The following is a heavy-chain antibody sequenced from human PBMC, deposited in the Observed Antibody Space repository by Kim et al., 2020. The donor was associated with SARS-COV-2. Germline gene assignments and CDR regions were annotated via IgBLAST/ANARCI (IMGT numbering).Heavy chain of an antibody. V-gene: IGHV6-1*01. CDR3: AGNGVYDFHY. J-gene: IGHJ4*02. D-gene: IGHD2-8*01. CDR2: TYYRSKWYN. CDR1: GDSVSSNIAA. Sequence: SQTLSLTCAISGDSVSSNIAALNWIRQSPSRGLEWLGRTYYRSKWYNDYAVSVKSRITINPDTSKNQFSLQLNSVTPEDTAVYFCAGNGVYDFHYWGQGTLVTVSS.